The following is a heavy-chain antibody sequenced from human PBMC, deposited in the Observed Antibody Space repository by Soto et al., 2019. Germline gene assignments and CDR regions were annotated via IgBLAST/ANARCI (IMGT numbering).Heavy chain of an antibody. V-gene: IGHV4-59*01. J-gene: IGHJ1*01. D-gene: IGHD3-22*01. Sequence: SETLSLTCTVSGGSISSYYWSWIRQPPGKGLEWIGYIYYSGSTNYNPSLKSRVTISVDTSKNQFSLKLSSVTAADTAVYYCARAISDDSSGYYYDEYFQHWGQGTLVTVSS. CDR3: ARAISDDSSGYYYDEYFQH. CDR1: GGSISSYY. CDR2: IYYSGST.